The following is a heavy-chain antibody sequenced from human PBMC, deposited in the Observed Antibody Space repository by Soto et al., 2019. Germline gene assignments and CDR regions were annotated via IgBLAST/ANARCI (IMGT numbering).Heavy chain of an antibody. CDR3: ARPARYYYDSSGQSAWFDP. D-gene: IGHD3-22*01. CDR1: GGTFSSYA. V-gene: IGHV1-69*12. CDR2: IIPIFGTA. J-gene: IGHJ5*02. Sequence: QVQLVQSGAEVKKPGSSVKVSCKASGGTFSSYAISWVRQAPGQGLEWMGGIIPIFGTANYAQKFQGRVTITADESTSTAYMELSSLRSEDTAVYYCARPARYYYDSSGQSAWFDPRGQGTLVNVSS.